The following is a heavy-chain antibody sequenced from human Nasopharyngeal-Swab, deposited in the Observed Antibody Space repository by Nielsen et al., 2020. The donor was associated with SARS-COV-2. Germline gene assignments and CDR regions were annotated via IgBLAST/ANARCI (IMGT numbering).Heavy chain of an antibody. D-gene: IGHD3-9*01. J-gene: IGHJ5*02. CDR2: IYYSGST. V-gene: IGHV4-39*01. CDR3: ARQKNGILTGYYLPWDNWFDP. Sequence: WIRQPPGKGLEWIGSIYYSGSTYYNPSLKSRVTISVDTSKNQFSLKLSSVTAADTAVYYCARQKNGILTGYYLPWDNWFDPWGQGTLVTVSS.